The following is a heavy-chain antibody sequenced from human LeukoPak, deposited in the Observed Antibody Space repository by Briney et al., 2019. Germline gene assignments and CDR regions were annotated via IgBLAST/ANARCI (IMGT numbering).Heavy chain of an antibody. CDR2: INPNSGGT. J-gene: IGHJ2*01. CDR1: GYTFIGYY. V-gene: IGHV1-2*02. CDR3: AGDVTGDQSWFFDL. Sequence: ASVKVSCKASGYTFIGYYMHWVRQAPGQGLEWMGWINPNSGGTNYAQKFQGRVTMTRDTSISTAYMELSRLRSDDTAVYYCAGDVTGDQSWFFDLWGRGTLVTVSS. D-gene: IGHD7-27*01.